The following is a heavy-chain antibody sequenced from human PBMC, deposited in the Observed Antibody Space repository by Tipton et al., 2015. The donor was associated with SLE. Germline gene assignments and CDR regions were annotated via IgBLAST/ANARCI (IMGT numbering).Heavy chain of an antibody. CDR2: IYSGGST. CDR1: GFTVSSNY. Sequence: SLRLSCAASGFTVSSNYMSWVRQAPGKGLEWVSVIYSGGSTYYADSVKGRFTISRDNAKNSLYLQMNSLRAEDTAVYYCATPSPLPHGMDVWGQGTTVTVSS. CDR3: ATPSPLPHGMDV. J-gene: IGHJ6*02. V-gene: IGHV3-53*01.